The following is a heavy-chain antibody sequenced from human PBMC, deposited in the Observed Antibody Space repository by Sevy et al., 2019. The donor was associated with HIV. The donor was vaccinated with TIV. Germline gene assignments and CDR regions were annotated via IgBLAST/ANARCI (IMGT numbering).Heavy chain of an antibody. J-gene: IGHJ4*02. V-gene: IGHV4-61*01. CDR2: IYYSGST. D-gene: IGHD4-17*01. Sequence: SETLSLTCTVSGGSVSSGSYYWSWIRQPPGKGLEWIGYIYYSGSTNYNPSLKSRVTISVDTSKNQFSLKLSSVTAADTAVYYCALTTVVTPFIYYWGQGTLVTVSS. CDR3: ALTTVVTPFIYY. CDR1: GGSVSSGSYY.